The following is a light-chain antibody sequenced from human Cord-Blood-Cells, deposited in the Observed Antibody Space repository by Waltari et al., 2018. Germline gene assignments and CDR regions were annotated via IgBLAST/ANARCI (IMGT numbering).Light chain of an antibody. CDR3: CSYAGSYTWV. CDR1: SSDVGGYNY. CDR2: EVS. V-gene: IGLV2-11*01. J-gene: IGLJ3*02. Sequence: QSALTQPRSVSGSPGQSVNISCTGTSSDVGGYNYVPWYQQNPGKAPKLMIYEVSKRPSGVPDRFSGSKSGNTASLTISGLQAEDEADYYCCSYAGSYTWVFGGGTKLTVL.